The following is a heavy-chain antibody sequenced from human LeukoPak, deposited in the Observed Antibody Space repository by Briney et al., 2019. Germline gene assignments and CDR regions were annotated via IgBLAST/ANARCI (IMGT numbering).Heavy chain of an antibody. CDR2: MNPSSGAT. D-gene: IGHD4-23*01. Sequence: ASVKVSCKASGYILTSYDINWVRQAAGQGLDWIGWMNPSSGATDYTQKFKGRVTFTRDTSTSTAYMELSSLGSEDTAVYYCARSGFGGNVNFDLWGQGTLVTVSS. J-gene: IGHJ4*02. CDR1: GYILTSYD. V-gene: IGHV1-8*02. CDR3: ARSGFGGNVNFDL.